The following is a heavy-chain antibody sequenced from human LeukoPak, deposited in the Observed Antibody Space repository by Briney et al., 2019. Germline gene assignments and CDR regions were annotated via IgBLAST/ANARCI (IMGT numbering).Heavy chain of an antibody. D-gene: IGHD6-19*01. CDR3: ARGRSSGWYGGHWFDP. CDR1: GGSFSGYY. Sequence: SETLSLTCAVYGGSFSGYYWSWIRQPPGKGLEWIGEINHSGSTNYNPSLKSRVTISVDTSKNRFSLKLSSVTAADTAVYYCARGRSSGWYGGHWFDPWGQGTLVTVSS. CDR2: INHSGST. V-gene: IGHV4-34*01. J-gene: IGHJ5*02.